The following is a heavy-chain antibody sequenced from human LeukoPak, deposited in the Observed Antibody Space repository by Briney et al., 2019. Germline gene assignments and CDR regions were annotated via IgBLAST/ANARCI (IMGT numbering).Heavy chain of an antibody. D-gene: IGHD3-10*02. Sequence: PGGSLRLSCAASGFTVSSNYMSWVRQAPGKGLEWVSYISSSGSTIYYADSVKGRFTISRDNAKNSVYLQMNSLRAEDTAVYYCARDFSDVRGNIFDSWGQGTLVTVSS. CDR2: ISSSGSTI. CDR1: GFTVSSNY. CDR3: ARDFSDVRGNIFDS. J-gene: IGHJ4*02. V-gene: IGHV3-11*04.